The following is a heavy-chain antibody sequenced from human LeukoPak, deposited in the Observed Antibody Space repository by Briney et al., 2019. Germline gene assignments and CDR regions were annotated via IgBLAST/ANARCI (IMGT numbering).Heavy chain of an antibody. J-gene: IGHJ4*02. CDR3: ARDGGLQSHFDF. V-gene: IGHV4-59*01. D-gene: IGHD3-16*01. Sequence: PSETLSLTSNLILDSFTDYYWNWIPQPPRKGLEWIGYIYYHMISNYSPSLKRRVTLSVDTSRNQFSLHLASGTAADTAMYYCARDGGLQSHFDFWGEEILVTV. CDR2: IYYHMIS. CDR1: LDSFTDYY.